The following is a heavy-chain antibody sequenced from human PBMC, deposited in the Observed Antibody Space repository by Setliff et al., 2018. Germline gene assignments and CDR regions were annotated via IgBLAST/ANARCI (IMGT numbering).Heavy chain of an antibody. CDR1: GGSFSDYY. CDR2: INHSGST. CDR3: ATDGPVLNGDYIS. V-gene: IGHV4-34*01. D-gene: IGHD3-10*01. J-gene: IGHJ5*02. Sequence: SETLSLTCGASGGSFSDYYWSWIRQTPGKGLEWIGEINHSGSTKCNPSLKSRVSMSLDTSKNQFSLKLSSVTAADTAVYYCATDGPVLNGDYISWGQGTLVTVS.